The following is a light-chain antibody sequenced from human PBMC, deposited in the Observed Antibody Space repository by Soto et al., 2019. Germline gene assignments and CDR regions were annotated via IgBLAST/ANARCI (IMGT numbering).Light chain of an antibody. Sequence: QSVLTQPSPLSGSPGESITISCTGTNSDVGSYNLVSWYQQHPGKAPKLVIYKGSERPSGVSNRFSGSKSGNTASLTISGLQAEDEADYYCCSYAGSITFYVFGTGTKVTVL. CDR3: CSYAGSITFYV. V-gene: IGLV2-23*03. J-gene: IGLJ1*01. CDR1: NSDVGSYNL. CDR2: KGS.